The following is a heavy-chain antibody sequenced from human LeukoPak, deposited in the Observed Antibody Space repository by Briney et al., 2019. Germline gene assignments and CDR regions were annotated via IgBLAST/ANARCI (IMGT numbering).Heavy chain of an antibody. CDR1: GFTFDDYA. CDR2: ISWNSGSI. J-gene: IGHJ4*02. CDR3: VKDTPTTGYHLDS. D-gene: IGHD1-1*01. Sequence: GGSLRLSCAASGFTFDDYAMHWVRQAPGKGLEWVSGISWNSGSIGYADSVKGRFTISRDNSENKLYLQINSLRVEDTAVYYCVKDTPTTGYHLDSWGQGTRVTVSS. V-gene: IGHV3-9*01.